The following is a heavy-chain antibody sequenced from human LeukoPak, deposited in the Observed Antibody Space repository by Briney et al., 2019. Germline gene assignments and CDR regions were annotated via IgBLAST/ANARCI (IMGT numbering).Heavy chain of an antibody. D-gene: IGHD3-3*01. CDR3: ARDADRYDFWSGYSHYYYYMDV. Sequence: SETLSLTCTVSGGSISSGDYYWSWIRQPPGKGLEWIGYIYYSGSTNYNPSLKSRVTISVDTSKNQFSLKLSSVTAADTAVYYCARDADRYDFWSGYSHYYYYMDVWGKGTTVTVSS. CDR2: IYYSGST. CDR1: GGSISSGDYY. V-gene: IGHV4-61*08. J-gene: IGHJ6*03.